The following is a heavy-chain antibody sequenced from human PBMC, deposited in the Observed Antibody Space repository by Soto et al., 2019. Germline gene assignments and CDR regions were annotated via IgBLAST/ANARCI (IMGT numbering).Heavy chain of an antibody. CDR1: GLTIDTYV. Sequence: EVQLLESGGGLVQPGGSLRLSCAASGLTIDTYVMTWVRQAPEKGLEWVSTITAGGGGTYYADSVKGRFTISRDNSKNTLYLQMNSLRAEDTALYYCAKDLRAGYFYMDVWGKGTTVIVSS. V-gene: IGHV3-23*01. J-gene: IGHJ6*03. CDR3: AKDLRAGYFYMDV. CDR2: ITAGGGGT.